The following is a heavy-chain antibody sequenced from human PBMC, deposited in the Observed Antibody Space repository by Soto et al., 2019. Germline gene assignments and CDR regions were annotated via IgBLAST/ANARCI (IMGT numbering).Heavy chain of an antibody. D-gene: IGHD4-17*01. Sequence: EVQLLESGGGLVQPGGSLRLSCAASGFTFSSYAMSWVRQAPGKGLEWVSAISGSGGNTYYADSVKGRSTISRDNSKNTLYLQMNSLRAEDTAVYYCAKARPLNQWVTVTTYNWFDPWGQGTLVTVSS. CDR3: AKARPLNQWVTVTTYNWFDP. V-gene: IGHV3-23*01. CDR1: GFTFSSYA. CDR2: ISGSGGNT. J-gene: IGHJ5*02.